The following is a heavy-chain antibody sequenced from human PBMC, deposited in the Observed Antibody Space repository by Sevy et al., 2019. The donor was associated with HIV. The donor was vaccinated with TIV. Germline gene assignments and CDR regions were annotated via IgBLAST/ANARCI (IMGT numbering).Heavy chain of an antibody. V-gene: IGHV4-59*01. Sequence: SETVSLTCTVSGGSISSSYWSWIRQPPGKGLEWIAFIHNSGTTNYNPSLESRVTISVDTSKSHFSLNLSSVTAADTAVYYCARGPHERGVAAGFDYWGQGILVTVSS. CDR1: GGSISSSY. CDR3: ARGPHERGVAAGFDY. CDR2: IHNSGTT. J-gene: IGHJ4*02. D-gene: IGHD2-8*01.